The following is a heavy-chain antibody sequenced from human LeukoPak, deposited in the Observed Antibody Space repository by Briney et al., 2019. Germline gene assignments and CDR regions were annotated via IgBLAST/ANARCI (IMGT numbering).Heavy chain of an antibody. D-gene: IGHD6-19*01. Sequence: GGSLRLSCAASGFTFSSNGMHWVRQAPGKGLEWVAVISYDGSNKYYADSVKGRFTISRDNSKKTLYLQMNSLRAEDTAVYYCAKNRIAVAGAFDYWGQGTPVTVSS. CDR3: AKNRIAVAGAFDY. CDR2: ISYDGSNK. CDR1: GFTFSSNG. V-gene: IGHV3-30*18. J-gene: IGHJ4*02.